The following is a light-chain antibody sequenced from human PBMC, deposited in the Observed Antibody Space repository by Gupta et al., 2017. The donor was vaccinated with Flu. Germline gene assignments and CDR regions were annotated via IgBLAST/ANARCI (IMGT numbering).Light chain of an antibody. CDR3: PQCKNWPLGT. CDR2: GAS. J-gene: IGKJ1*01. V-gene: IGKV3-15*01. CDR1: QSVSFN. Sequence: EIVITQSPATLSVSPGERATLFCRASQSVSFNLAWYQQKPGQAPRLLIYGASTRATDIPARFSGSGSGTEFTLTISSLQSEDSAVYSCPQCKNWPLGTFGXGTRLEIK.